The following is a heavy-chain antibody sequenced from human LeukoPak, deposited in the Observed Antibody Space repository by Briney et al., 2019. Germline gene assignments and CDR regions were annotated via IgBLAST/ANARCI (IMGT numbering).Heavy chain of an antibody. CDR1: GFTFSSYG. V-gene: IGHV3-30*18. CDR3: AKSGGYGIYATWFDY. D-gene: IGHD5-12*01. J-gene: IGHJ4*02. Sequence: GGSLRLSCAASGFTFSSYGRHWVRQAPGKVLEWVAVISYDGSNKYYADSVKGRFTISRDNSKNTLYLQMNSLRAEDTAVYYCAKSGGYGIYATWFDYWGQGTLVTVSS. CDR2: ISYDGSNK.